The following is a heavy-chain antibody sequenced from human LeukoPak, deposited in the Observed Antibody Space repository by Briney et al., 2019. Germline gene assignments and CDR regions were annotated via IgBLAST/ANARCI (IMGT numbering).Heavy chain of an antibody. J-gene: IGHJ4*02. D-gene: IGHD3-22*01. CDR1: GFTFGTYT. V-gene: IGHV3-74*01. CDR2: INSDGSST. Sequence: PGGSLRLSCSASGFTFGTYTMHWIRQAPGKGLVWVSRINSDGSSTSHADSVKGRFTISRDNAKNTLYLQMNSLRAEDTAVYYCAREGGYSHAFDYWGQGTLVTVSS. CDR3: AREGGYSHAFDY.